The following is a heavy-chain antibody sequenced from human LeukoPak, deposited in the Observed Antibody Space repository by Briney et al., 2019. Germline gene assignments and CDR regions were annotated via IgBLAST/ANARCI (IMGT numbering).Heavy chain of an antibody. J-gene: IGHJ6*02. CDR2: INPSGGST. D-gene: IGHD3-10*01. CDR1: GYTFTSYY. Sequence: ASVKVSCKASGYTFTSYYMHWVRQAPGQGLEWMGIINPSGGSTSYAQKFQGRVTMTRDTSTSTVYMELSSLRSEDTAVYYCARDPPGIGLFGYYYYYGMDVWGQGTTVTVSS. CDR3: ARDPPGIGLFGYYYYYGMDV. V-gene: IGHV1-46*01.